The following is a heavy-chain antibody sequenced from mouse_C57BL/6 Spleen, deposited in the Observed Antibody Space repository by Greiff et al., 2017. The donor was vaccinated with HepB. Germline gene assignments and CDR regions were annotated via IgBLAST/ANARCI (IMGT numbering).Heavy chain of an antibody. CDR1: GFNIKDDY. CDR3: TKDYLFDY. J-gene: IGHJ2*01. Sequence: EVNVVESGAELVRPGASVKLSCTASGFNIKDDYMHWVKQRPEQGLEWIGWIDPENGDTEYASKFQGKATITADTSSNTAYLQLSSLTSEDTAVYYCTKDYLFDYWGQGTTLTVSS. CDR2: IDPENGDT. D-gene: IGHD2-4*01. V-gene: IGHV14-4*01.